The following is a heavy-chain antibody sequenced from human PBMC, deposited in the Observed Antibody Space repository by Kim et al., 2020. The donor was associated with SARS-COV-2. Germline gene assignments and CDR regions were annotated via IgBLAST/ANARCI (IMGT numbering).Heavy chain of an antibody. CDR2: INHSGST. J-gene: IGHJ4*02. D-gene: IGHD1-1*01. CDR3: ARGISEYPGVESAPPFDY. V-gene: IGHV4-34*01. CDR1: GGSFSGYY. Sequence: SETLSLTCAVYGGSFSGYYWSWIRQPPGKGLEWIGEINHSGSTNYNPSLKSRVTISVDTSKNQFSLKLSSVTAADTAVYYCARGISEYPGVESAPPFDYWGQGTLVTVSS.